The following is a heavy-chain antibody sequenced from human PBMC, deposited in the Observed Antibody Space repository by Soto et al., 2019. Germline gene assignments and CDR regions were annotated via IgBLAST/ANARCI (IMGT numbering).Heavy chain of an antibody. D-gene: IGHD6-19*01. V-gene: IGHV3-23*01. CDR3: AKVERAVAGIID. CDR1: GFTFSSYA. Sequence: EVQLLESGGGLVQPGGSLRLSCAASGFTFSSYAMSWVHQAPGKGLDWVSAISVSVGSTYYADSVKGRFTISRDNSKNTLYLQMNSLRAEDTAVYYCAKVERAVAGIIDWGQGTLVTVSS. J-gene: IGHJ4*02. CDR2: ISVSVGST.